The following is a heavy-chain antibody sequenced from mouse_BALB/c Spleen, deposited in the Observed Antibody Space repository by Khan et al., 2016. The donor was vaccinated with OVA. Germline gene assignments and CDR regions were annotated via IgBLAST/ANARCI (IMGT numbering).Heavy chain of an antibody. J-gene: IGHJ2*01. CDR1: GYSITSGYG. V-gene: IGHV3-2*02. CDR2: ISYSGST. D-gene: IGHD1-2*01. Sequence: EVELVESGPGLVKPSQSLSLTCTVTGYSITSGYGWNWIRQFPGNKLEWMGYISYSGSTNYNPSLKSRISITRDTSKNQFFLQLNSVTTEDTATSYCARTARIKYWGRGTTLTVSS. CDR3: ARTARIKY.